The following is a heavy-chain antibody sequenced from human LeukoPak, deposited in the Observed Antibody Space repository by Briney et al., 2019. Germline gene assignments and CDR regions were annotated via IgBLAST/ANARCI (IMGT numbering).Heavy chain of an antibody. CDR2: ISSAGDT. V-gene: IGHV3-13*01. Sequence: PGGSLRLSCAASGFTFSSYDMHWVRQGTGKGLEWVSDISSAGDTYYPDSVKGRFTISRESAKNSLYLQMNSLRAGDTAVYYCARGTYDYASGTYYPPDYWGQGTLVTVSS. J-gene: IGHJ4*02. D-gene: IGHD3-10*01. CDR1: GFTFSSYD. CDR3: ARGTYDYASGTYYPPDY.